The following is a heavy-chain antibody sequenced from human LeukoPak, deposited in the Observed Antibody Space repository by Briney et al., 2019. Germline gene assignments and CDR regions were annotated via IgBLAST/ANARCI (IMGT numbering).Heavy chain of an antibody. Sequence: GGSLRLSCAASGFIVSSNYMNWVRQAPGKGLEWVSVIYSGGSTYYADSVKGRFTISRDNSKNTLYLQMNSLRAEDTAVYYCARDIREVGATTLGYWGQGTLVTVSS. V-gene: IGHV3-66*01. CDR1: GFIVSSNY. CDR2: IYSGGST. CDR3: ARDIREVGATTLGY. J-gene: IGHJ4*02. D-gene: IGHD1-26*01.